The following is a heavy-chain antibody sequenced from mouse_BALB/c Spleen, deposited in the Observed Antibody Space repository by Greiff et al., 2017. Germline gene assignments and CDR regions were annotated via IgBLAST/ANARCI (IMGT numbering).Heavy chain of an antibody. V-gene: IGHV3-2*02. Sequence: DVKLVESGPGLVKPSQSLSLTCTVTGYSITSDYAWNWIRQFPGNKLEWMGYISYSGSTSYNPSLKSRISITRDTSKNQFFLQLNSVTTEDTATYYCARSIDGYYFDYWGQGTTLTVSS. J-gene: IGHJ2*01. D-gene: IGHD2-3*01. CDR3: ARSIDGYYFDY. CDR1: GYSITSDYA. CDR2: ISYSGST.